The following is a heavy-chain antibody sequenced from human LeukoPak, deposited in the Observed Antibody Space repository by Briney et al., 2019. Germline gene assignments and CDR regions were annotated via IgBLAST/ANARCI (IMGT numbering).Heavy chain of an antibody. CDR1: GFTFSSYE. Sequence: GGSLRLSCAASGFTFSSYEMNWVRQAPGKGLEWVSYISSSAGTIYYADSVKGRFTISRDSAKNSLYLQMNSLRGEDTAVYYCAGFVWNTAAFDYWGPGTLVTVSS. V-gene: IGHV3-48*03. D-gene: IGHD3-16*01. J-gene: IGHJ4*02. CDR2: ISSSAGTI. CDR3: AGFVWNTAAFDY.